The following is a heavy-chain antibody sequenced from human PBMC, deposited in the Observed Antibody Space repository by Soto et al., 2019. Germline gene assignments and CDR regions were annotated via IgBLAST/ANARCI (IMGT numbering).Heavy chain of an antibody. CDR3: ARSSDYIWGSYRKNNYYYYMDV. CDR2: INHSGST. CDR1: GGSFSGYY. D-gene: IGHD3-16*02. V-gene: IGHV4-34*01. Sequence: QVQLQQWGAGLLKPSETLSLTCAVYGGSFSGYYWSWIRQPPGKGLEWMGEINHSGSTNYNPSLKSRVTISVDTSKNQFSLKLSSVTAADTAVYYCARSSDYIWGSYRKNNYYYYMDVWGKGTTVTVSS. J-gene: IGHJ6*03.